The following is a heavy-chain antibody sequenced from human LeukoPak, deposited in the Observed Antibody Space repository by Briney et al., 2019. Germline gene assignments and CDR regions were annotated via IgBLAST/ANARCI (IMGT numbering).Heavy chain of an antibody. CDR3: ARRTIYSYGSINDY. D-gene: IGHD5-18*01. CDR2: ISAYNGNT. V-gene: IGHV1-18*04. Sequence: ASVKVSCKASGYTFTGYYMHWVRQAPGQGLEWMGWISAYNGNTNYAQKLQGRVTMTTDTSTSTAYMELRSLRSDDTAVYYCARRTIYSYGSINDYWGQGTLVTVSS. J-gene: IGHJ4*02. CDR1: GYTFTGYY.